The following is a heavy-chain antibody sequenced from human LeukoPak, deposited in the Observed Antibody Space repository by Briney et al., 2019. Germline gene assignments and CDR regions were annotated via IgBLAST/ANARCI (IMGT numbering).Heavy chain of an antibody. CDR1: GGSISSGDYY. Sequence: SETLSLTCTVSGGSISSGDYYWSWIRQPPGKGLEWIGYIYYSGNTYYNPSLKSRVTISVDTSKNQFSLKLSSVTAADTAVYYCARDHFDDSSGYYLFDYWGQGTLVTVSS. CDR3: ARDHFDDSSGYYLFDY. CDR2: IYYSGNT. V-gene: IGHV4-30-4*01. J-gene: IGHJ4*02. D-gene: IGHD3-22*01.